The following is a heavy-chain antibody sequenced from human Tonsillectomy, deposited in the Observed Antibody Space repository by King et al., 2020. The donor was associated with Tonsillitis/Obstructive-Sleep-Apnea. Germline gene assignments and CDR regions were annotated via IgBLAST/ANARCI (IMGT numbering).Heavy chain of an antibody. CDR1: GGSISSSSYY. Sequence: QLQESGPGLVKPSETLSLTCTVSGGSISSSSYYWGWIRQPPGKGLEWIGSIYYSGSTYYNPSLKSRVTISVDTSKNQFSLKLSSVTAADTAVYYCASINYDFWSGYHNWFDPRGQGTLVTVSS. D-gene: IGHD3-3*01. V-gene: IGHV4-39*01. CDR3: ASINYDFWSGYHNWFDP. J-gene: IGHJ5*02. CDR2: IYYSGST.